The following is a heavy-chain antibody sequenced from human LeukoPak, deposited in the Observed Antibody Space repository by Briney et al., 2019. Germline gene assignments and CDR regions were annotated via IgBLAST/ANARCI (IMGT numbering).Heavy chain of an antibody. D-gene: IGHD2-21*02. CDR1: GFTFSSYG. CDR2: ISYDGSNK. J-gene: IGHJ4*02. V-gene: IGHV3-30*18. Sequence: GGSLRLSCAASGFTFSSYGMHWVRQAPGKGLEWVAVISYDGSNKYYADSVKGRFTISRDNSKNTLYLQMNSLRAEDTAVYYCAKVDTPYCGGDCPFDYWGQGTLVTVSS. CDR3: AKVDTPYCGGDCPFDY.